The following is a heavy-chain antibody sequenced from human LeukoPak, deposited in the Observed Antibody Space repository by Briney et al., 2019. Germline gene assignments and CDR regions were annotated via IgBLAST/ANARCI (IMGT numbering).Heavy chain of an antibody. D-gene: IGHD2-15*01. CDR3: AHYCSGGSCYSSRGAFDI. CDR1: GGSISSSSYY. Sequence: SETLSLTCTVSGGSISSSSYYWGWIRQPPGKGLEWIGSIYYSGCTYYNPSLKSRVTISGDTSKNQFSLKLSSVTAADTAVYYCAHYCSGGSCYSSRGAFDIWGQGTMVTVSS. V-gene: IGHV4-39*01. J-gene: IGHJ3*02. CDR2: IYYSGCT.